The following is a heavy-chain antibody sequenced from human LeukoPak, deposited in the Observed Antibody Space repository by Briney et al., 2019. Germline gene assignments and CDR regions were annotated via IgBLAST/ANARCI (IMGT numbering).Heavy chain of an antibody. V-gene: IGHV4-39*01. Sequence: ASETLSLTCTVSGGSISSSSYYWGWIRQPPGKGLEWIGSIYYSGSTYYNPSLKSRATISVDTSKNQFSLKLSSVTAADTAVYYCARHRAGILDYWGQGTLVTVSS. CDR1: GGSISSSSYY. D-gene: IGHD1-14*01. CDR2: IYYSGST. CDR3: ARHRAGILDY. J-gene: IGHJ4*02.